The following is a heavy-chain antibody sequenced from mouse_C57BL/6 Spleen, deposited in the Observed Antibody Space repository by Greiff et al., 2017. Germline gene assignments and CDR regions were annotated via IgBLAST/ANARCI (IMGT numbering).Heavy chain of an antibody. D-gene: IGHD2-5*01. CDR1: GFNFKDYY. Sequence: EVQLQQSGAELVRPGASVTLSCTASGFNFKDYYMPWVKQSPDQGLEWIGRIDPEDGDTAYAPTFQGKATMTADTSSNTAYLQLSSLTSEDTAVYYCTAYYSNYVSFAYWGQGTLVTVSA. V-gene: IGHV14-1*01. CDR2: IDPEDGDT. CDR3: TAYYSNYVSFAY. J-gene: IGHJ3*01.